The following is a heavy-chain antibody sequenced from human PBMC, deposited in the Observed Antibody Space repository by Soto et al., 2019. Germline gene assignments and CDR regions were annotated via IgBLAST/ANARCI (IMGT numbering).Heavy chain of an antibody. J-gene: IGHJ6*03. CDR3: ARDAPTEDFWSGYYDYYYYYYMDV. V-gene: IGHV3-48*01. CDR2: ISISSSTI. Sequence: EVQLVESGGGLVQPGGSLRLSCAASGFTFSSYSMNWVRQAPGKGLEWVSYISISSSTIYYADSVKGRFTISRDNAKNSLYLQMNSLRAEDTAVYYCARDAPTEDFWSGYYDYYYYYYMDVWGKGTTVTVSS. CDR1: GFTFSSYS. D-gene: IGHD3-3*01.